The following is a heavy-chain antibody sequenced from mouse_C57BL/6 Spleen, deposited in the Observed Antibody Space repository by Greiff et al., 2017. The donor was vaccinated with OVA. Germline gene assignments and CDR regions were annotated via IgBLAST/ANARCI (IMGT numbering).Heavy chain of an antibody. Sequence: QVQLQQPGAELVRPGSSVKLSCKASGYTFTSYWMHWVKQRPIQGLEWIGNIDPSDSETHYNQKFKDKATLTVDKSSSTAYMQLSRLTSEDSAVYYCARGGTYDYGYAMDYWGQGTSVTVSS. J-gene: IGHJ4*01. CDR2: IDPSDSET. CDR3: ARGGTYDYGYAMDY. V-gene: IGHV1-52*01. D-gene: IGHD2-4*01. CDR1: GYTFTSYW.